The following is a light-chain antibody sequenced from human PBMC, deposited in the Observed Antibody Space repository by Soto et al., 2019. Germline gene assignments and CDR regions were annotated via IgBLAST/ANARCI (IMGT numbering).Light chain of an antibody. CDR2: AAS. V-gene: IGKV1-39*01. CDR3: QQRSNWPNT. J-gene: IGKJ5*01. CDR1: QSISSY. Sequence: DIQMTQSPSSLSASVGDRVTITCRASQSISSYLNWYQQKPGKAPKLLIYAASSLQSGVPSRFSGSGSGTDFTLTISSLQPEDFAVYYCQQRSNWPNTFGQGTRL.